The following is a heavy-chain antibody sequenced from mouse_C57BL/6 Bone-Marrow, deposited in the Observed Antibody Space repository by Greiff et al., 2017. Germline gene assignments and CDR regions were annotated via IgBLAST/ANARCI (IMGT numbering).Heavy chain of an antibody. CDR3: ALPSGSYVGFAY. J-gene: IGHJ3*01. CDR2: IDPANGNT. CDR1: GFNIKNTY. D-gene: IGHD1-1*02. Sequence: VQLQQSVAELVRPGASVKLSCTASGFNIKNTYMHWVKQRPEQGLEWIGRIDPANGNTKYAPKFQGKATITADTSSNPTSLQLGRLTSEDTAIYSCALPSGSYVGFAYWGQKALVTVSA. V-gene: IGHV14-3*01.